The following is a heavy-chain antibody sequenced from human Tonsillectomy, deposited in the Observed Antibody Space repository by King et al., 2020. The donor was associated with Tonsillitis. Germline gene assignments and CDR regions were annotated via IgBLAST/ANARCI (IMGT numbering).Heavy chain of an antibody. CDR3: ARENSSSGFYYYGMDV. CDR2: ITSSGSKI. D-gene: IGHD3-22*01. CDR1: GFTFGSYE. J-gene: IGHJ6*04. V-gene: IGHV3-48*03. Sequence: VQLVESGGGLVQPGVSLKLSCAASGFTFGSYEMNWVRQAPGKGLEWVSYITSSGSKINYADSVKGRFTISRDNAKNTLSLQMNSLRAEDTAVYYCARENSSSGFYYYGMDVWGKGTTVTVSS.